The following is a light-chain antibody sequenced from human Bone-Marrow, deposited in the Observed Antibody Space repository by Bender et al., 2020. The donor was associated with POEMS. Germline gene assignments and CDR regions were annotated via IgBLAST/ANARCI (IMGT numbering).Light chain of an antibody. CDR2: EDA. Sequence: QSALTQPPSAPGSPGLSVTISCTGTSTNIGLYNYVAWYQKYPGKAPKFILYEDANRPAGVSNRFSGSKSGTSASLTIYGLQSEDESIYYCAAWDDSVNSGVFGGGTRLTVL. CDR3: AAWDDSVNSGV. J-gene: IGLJ3*02. CDR1: STNIGLYNY. V-gene: IGLV2-8*01.